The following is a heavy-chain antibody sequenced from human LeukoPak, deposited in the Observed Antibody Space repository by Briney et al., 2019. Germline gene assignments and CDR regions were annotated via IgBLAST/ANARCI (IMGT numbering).Heavy chain of an antibody. CDR3: ARVPGGYDTLYDY. CDR1: GFSIGDHF. V-gene: IGHV3-69-1*02. CDR2: ITPEKTF. J-gene: IGHJ4*02. D-gene: IGHD5-12*01. Sequence: PGGFLRLSCAASGFSIGDHFMSWVRQAPGKAPEWVSYITPEKTFHYIDSVKGRFTISRDNAKNSLYLQMNSLSAEDTAVYYCARVPGGYDTLYDYWGQGTLVTVSS.